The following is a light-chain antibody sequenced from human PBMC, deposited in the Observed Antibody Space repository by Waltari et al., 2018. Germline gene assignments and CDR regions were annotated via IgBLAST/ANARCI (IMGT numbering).Light chain of an antibody. V-gene: IGKV1-16*02. CDR1: QALGVN. CDR2: DAS. J-gene: IGKJ4*01. CDR3: QQYFNFPLT. Sequence: DIQVTQSPSSVSASVGERVTITCRASQALGVNLAWFQQKPGTAPKSLIYDASKLQSGVPSKFAGSGSGTDFTLTITNLQPEDFATYYCQQYFNFPLTFGGGTKVEIK.